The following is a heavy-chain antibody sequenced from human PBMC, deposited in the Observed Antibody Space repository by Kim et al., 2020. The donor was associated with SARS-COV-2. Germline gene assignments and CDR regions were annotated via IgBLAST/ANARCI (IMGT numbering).Heavy chain of an antibody. CDR3: ARVNRQLVGGIATYYYYYYGMDA. J-gene: IGHJ6*02. CDR1: GYTFTGYY. V-gene: IGHV1-2*02. CDR2: INPNSGGT. D-gene: IGHD6-13*01. Sequence: ASVKVSCKASGYTFTGYYMHWVRQAPGQGLEWMGWINPNSGGTNYAQKFQGRVTMTRDTSISTAYMELSRLRSDDTAVYYCARVNRQLVGGIATYYYYYYGMDAWGQGTTVTVSS.